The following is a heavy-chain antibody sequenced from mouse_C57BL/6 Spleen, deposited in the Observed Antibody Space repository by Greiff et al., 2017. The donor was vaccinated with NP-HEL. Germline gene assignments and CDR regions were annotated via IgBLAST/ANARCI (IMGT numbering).Heavy chain of an antibody. CDR2: ISYDGSN. CDR1: GYSITSGYY. V-gene: IGHV3-6*01. Sequence: DVQLQESGPGLVKPSQSLSLTCSVTGYSITSGYYWNWIRQFPGNKLEWMGYISYDGSNNYNPSLKNRISITRDTSKNQFFLKLNSVTTEDTATYYCAREGKRASYFDYWGQGTTLTVSS. J-gene: IGHJ2*01. CDR3: AREGKRASYFDY. D-gene: IGHD3-3*01.